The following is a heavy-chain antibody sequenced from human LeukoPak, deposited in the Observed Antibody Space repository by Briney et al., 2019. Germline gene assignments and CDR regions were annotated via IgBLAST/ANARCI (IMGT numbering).Heavy chain of an antibody. CDR1: GFTFSTYV. D-gene: IGHD3-9*01. CDR2: ISGSGGST. V-gene: IGHV3-23*01. J-gene: IGHJ4*02. Sequence: GGSLRLSCAASGFTFSTYVMSWVRQAPGKGLEWVSAISGSGGSTYYADSVKGRFTISRDNSKNTLYIQMNSLRAEDTAVYYCARSFYDILIGYYQYFDYWGQGTLVTVSS. CDR3: ARSFYDILIGYYQYFDY.